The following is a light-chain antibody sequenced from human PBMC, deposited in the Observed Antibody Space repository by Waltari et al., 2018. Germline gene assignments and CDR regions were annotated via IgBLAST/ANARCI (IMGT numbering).Light chain of an antibody. CDR3: QKQYSISWT. CDR1: QSVLYRANNKNY. Sequence: DIVMTQTPDSLAVSLVERATINCKASQSVLYRANNKNYLAWYQQKPEQPPKLLIYWASPRESWVPHRFSGSGSGTDVTLTIISLQDEDVVVYYCQKQYSISWTFGQGTKVEIK. CDR2: WAS. J-gene: IGKJ1*01. V-gene: IGKV4-1*01.